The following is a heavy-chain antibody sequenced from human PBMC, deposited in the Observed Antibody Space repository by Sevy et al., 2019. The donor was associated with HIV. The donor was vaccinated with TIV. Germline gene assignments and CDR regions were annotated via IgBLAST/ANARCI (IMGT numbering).Heavy chain of an antibody. CDR2: INAISSNI. CDR1: GFPFSSYA. CDR3: ARDLFSGGNAVYGY. V-gene: IGHV3-21*01. J-gene: IGHJ4*02. D-gene: IGHD2-15*01. Sequence: GGSLRLSCAASGFPFSSYAMSWVRQAPGKGLEWVSSINAISSNIYYADSVKGRFTISRDNAENSLYLQMNSVRAEDTAVYYCARDLFSGGNAVYGYWGQGTLVTVSS.